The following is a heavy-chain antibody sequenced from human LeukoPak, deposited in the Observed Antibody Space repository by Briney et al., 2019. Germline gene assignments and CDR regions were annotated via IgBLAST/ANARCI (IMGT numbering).Heavy chain of an antibody. D-gene: IGHD5-12*01. CDR1: GFTFSRYS. Sequence: PGGSLRLSCAASGFTFSRYSMNWVRQAPGKGLEWVSSISSSSSYIYYADSVKGRFTISRDNAKNSLYLQMNSLRAEDTAVYYCASIQWQTRGYWGQGTLVTVSS. V-gene: IGHV3-21*01. CDR2: ISSSSSYI. J-gene: IGHJ4*02. CDR3: ASIQWQTRGY.